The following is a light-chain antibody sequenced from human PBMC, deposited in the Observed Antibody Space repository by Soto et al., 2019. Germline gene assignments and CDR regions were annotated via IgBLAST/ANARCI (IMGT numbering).Light chain of an antibody. Sequence: QSVLTQPPSVSGAPGQRVTISCTGSSFNIGAGFDVHWYQQLPGSAPKLLIYSNNNRPSGVPDRFSVSRSATSASLAITGLQAADEADYYCQSYDSSLSAYVFGTATKLTVL. CDR3: QSYDSSLSAYV. CDR2: SNN. CDR1: SFNIGAGFD. J-gene: IGLJ1*01. V-gene: IGLV1-40*01.